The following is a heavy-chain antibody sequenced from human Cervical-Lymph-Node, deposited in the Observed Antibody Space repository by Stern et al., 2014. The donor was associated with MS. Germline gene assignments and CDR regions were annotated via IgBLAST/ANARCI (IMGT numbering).Heavy chain of an antibody. Sequence: QLQLQESGPGLVKPSETLSLTCTVSGGSISSYYWSWIRQPPGKGLEWIGYIYYSGSTNYNPSLTSRVTISVDTSKNQFSLKLSSVTAADTAVYFCARGYSSSWYWFDSWGQGTQVTVSS. CDR1: GGSISSYY. CDR3: ARGYSSSWYWFDS. J-gene: IGHJ5*01. D-gene: IGHD6-13*01. V-gene: IGHV4-59*01. CDR2: IYYSGST.